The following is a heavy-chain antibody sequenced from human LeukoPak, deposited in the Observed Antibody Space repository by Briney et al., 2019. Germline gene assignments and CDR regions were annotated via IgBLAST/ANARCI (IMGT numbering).Heavy chain of an antibody. Sequence: PSETLSLTCTVSGGSISSSSYYWGWIRQPPGKGLEWIGCIYYSGSTYYNPSLKSRVTISVDTSKNQFSLKLSSVTAADTAVYYCAREPLRYLEGAFDIWGQGTMVTVSS. CDR2: IYYSGST. CDR3: AREPLRYLEGAFDI. CDR1: GGSISSSSYY. J-gene: IGHJ3*02. V-gene: IGHV4-39*02. D-gene: IGHD3-3*01.